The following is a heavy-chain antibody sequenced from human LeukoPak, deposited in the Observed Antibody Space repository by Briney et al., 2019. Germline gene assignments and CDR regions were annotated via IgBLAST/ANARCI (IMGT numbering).Heavy chain of an antibody. CDR3: ARDDKGYYDSRWTAFDI. D-gene: IGHD3-22*01. V-gene: IGHV1-18*01. CDR1: GYTFTSYG. J-gene: IGHJ3*02. CDR2: ISAYNGNT. Sequence: GASVKVSCKASGYTFTSYGISWVRQAPGQGLEWMGWISAYNGNTNYAQKLQGRVTMTTDTSTSTAYMELRSLRSDDTAVYYCARDDKGYYDSRWTAFDIWGQGTMVTVSS.